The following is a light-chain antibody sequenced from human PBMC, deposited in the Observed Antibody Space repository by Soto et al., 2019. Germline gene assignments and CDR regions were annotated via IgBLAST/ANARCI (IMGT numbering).Light chain of an antibody. Sequence: GESVTITYRASQVISTSLAWYQVKPGKAPKLLIYAASTLESGVPSRFSGSGSGTDYTLTISSLQPEDFATYYCQQSYRTPTFGQGTRLEIK. V-gene: IGKV1-39*01. CDR1: QVISTS. CDR3: QQSYRTPT. J-gene: IGKJ5*01. CDR2: AAS.